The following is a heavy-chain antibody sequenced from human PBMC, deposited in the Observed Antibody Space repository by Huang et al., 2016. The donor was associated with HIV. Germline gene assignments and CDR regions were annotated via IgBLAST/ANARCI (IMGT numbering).Heavy chain of an antibody. J-gene: IGHJ6*02. Sequence: EVLLVQSGAEVKKPGESLKISCKGSGYSFTSHWIAWVLQMPGKGLEWMGIIYPGDSDTRYSPSFQGLVTISADKSINTAYLKWSSLKASDTAMYYCARRPDYHGMDVWGQGTTVIVSS. CDR3: ARRPDYHGMDV. CDR1: GYSFTSHW. D-gene: IGHD3-10*01. V-gene: IGHV5-51*01. CDR2: IYPGDSDT.